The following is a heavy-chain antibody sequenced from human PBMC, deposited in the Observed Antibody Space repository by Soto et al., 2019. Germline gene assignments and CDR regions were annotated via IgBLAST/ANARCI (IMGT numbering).Heavy chain of an antibody. CDR2: INPGGDVI. CDR3: TRDPRITDF. V-gene: IGHV3-11*01. D-gene: IGHD3-16*01. Sequence: QVRLMESGGGLVKPEGSLTLSCAASGFSLRDYYMTWIRQAPGKGLELLSYINPGGDVIKYVDSVKGRFTISRDNAKNSLYLHMNNLRAEDTAVYYCTRDPRITDFWGQGTLVTVSS. J-gene: IGHJ4*02. CDR1: GFSLRDYY.